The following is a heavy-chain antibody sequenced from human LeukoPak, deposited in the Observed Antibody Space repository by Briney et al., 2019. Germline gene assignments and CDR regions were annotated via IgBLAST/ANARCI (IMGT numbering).Heavy chain of an antibody. D-gene: IGHD1-26*01. J-gene: IGHJ5*02. Sequence: PSETLSLTCTVSGGSISSGGYYWSWIREHPGKGLEWIGYIYYSGSTYYNPSLKGRVTISVDTSKNQFSLKLSSVPAADTAVYYCARDRGSYLDPWGQGTLVTVSS. V-gene: IGHV4-31*03. CDR3: ARDRGSYLDP. CDR2: IYYSGST. CDR1: GGSISSGGYY.